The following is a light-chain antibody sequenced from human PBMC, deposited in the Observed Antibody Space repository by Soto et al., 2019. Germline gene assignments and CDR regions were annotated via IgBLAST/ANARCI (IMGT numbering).Light chain of an antibody. CDR3: LQDNTYPYT. CDR2: TAS. J-gene: IGKJ2*01. CDR1: QGIKHD. V-gene: IGKV1-6*01. Sequence: AIQMTQSPSSLSASVGDRVTITCRASQGIKHDLAWYQQKPGNAPKLLIYTASNLQTGVPSRFSGSGSDTDFTLTITSLQPEDFATYYCLQDNTYPYTLGQGTKLEIK.